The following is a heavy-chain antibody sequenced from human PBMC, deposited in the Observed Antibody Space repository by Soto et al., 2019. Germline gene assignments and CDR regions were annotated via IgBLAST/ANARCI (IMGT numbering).Heavy chain of an antibody. CDR1: GFTFSSYS. CDR3: ASVTENYDFWSGYHNWFDP. D-gene: IGHD3-3*01. CDR2: ISSSSSYI. V-gene: IGHV3-21*01. Sequence: EVQLVESGGGLVKPGGSLRLSCAASGFTFSSYSMNWVRQAPGKGLEWVSSISSSSSYIYYADSVKGRFTISRDNAKNSLYLQMNRLRSEDTAVYYCASVTENYDFWSGYHNWFDPWGQGTLVTVSS. J-gene: IGHJ5*02.